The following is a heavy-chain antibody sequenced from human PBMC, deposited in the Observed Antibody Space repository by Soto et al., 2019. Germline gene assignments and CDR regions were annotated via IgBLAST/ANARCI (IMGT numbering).Heavy chain of an antibody. J-gene: IGHJ6*02. V-gene: IGHV3-15*01. CDR1: GFTFSNAW. CDR3: TTRPPVLRYFDWFGMDV. Sequence: LRLSCAASGFTFSNAWMSWVRQAPGKGLEWVGRIKSKTDGGTTDYAAPVKGRFTISRDDSKNTLYLQMNSLKTEDTAVYYCTTRPPVLRYFDWFGMDVWGQGTTVTVSS. D-gene: IGHD3-9*01. CDR2: IKSKTDGGTT.